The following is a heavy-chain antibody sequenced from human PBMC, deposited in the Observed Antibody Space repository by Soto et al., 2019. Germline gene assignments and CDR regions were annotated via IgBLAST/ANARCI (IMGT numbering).Heavy chain of an antibody. CDR3: AGDEGSEGQQLVQRYYYFCGMDV. D-gene: IGHD6-13*01. V-gene: IGHV1-18*04. J-gene: IGHJ6*02. Sequence: ALVTVSSEASGYTFPSYCISWVRQAPGHGLGWMGLIIAHNAHTPYAQRPPASLTNTTDTSTSTAYTELRSQRSDDTAAYYRAGDEGSEGQQLVQRYYYFCGMDVWGHVTTVNVS. CDR1: GYTFPSYC. CDR2: IIAHNAHT.